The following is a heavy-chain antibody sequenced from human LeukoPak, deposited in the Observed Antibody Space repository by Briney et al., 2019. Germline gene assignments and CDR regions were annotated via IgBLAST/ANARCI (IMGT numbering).Heavy chain of an antibody. Sequence: DGSLTLSCAASGFTFSTHAMTWVRQAPGKGLEWVSSIDSSGDYTFYADPVKGRFTISRDNSKDTLYLQLSGLRAEDTAIYYCGKEFSSGWFFWGQGTLVADTS. CDR3: GKEFSSGWFF. CDR2: IDSSGDYT. J-gene: IGHJ4*02. V-gene: IGHV3-23*01. CDR1: GFTFSTHA. D-gene: IGHD6-13*01.